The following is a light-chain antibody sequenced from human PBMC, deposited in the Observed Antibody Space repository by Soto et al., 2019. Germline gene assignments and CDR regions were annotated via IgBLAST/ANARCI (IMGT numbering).Light chain of an antibody. Sequence: EIVLTQSPGTLSLSPGERATLSCRASQSVSSSYLAWYQQKPGQAPRLIMYGASSRATGIPDRLSGSGSGTDFTLTISRLEPEDFAVYYCQQRGDWPAFGQGTRLEIK. CDR3: QQRGDWPA. J-gene: IGKJ5*01. V-gene: IGKV3D-20*02. CDR2: GAS. CDR1: QSVSSSY.